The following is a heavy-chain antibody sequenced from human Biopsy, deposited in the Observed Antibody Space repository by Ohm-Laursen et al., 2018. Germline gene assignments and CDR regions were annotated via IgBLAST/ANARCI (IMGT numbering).Heavy chain of an antibody. V-gene: IGHV3-49*03. CDR1: GFNFGDSG. D-gene: IGHD5-12*01. CDR2: IRSESSGGTR. Sequence: SLRLSCAASGFNFGDSGMGWFRQAPGKGLECVGLIRSESSGGTREYAAPVKGRFTVPRDDSKSIAYLDMNSLKTEDTAMYYCSKWTGGYSYSSLWGRGTLVTVSS. J-gene: IGHJ4*02. CDR3: SKWTGGYSYSSL.